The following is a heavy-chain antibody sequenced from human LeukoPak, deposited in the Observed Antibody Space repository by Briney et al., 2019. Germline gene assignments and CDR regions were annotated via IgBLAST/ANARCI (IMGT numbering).Heavy chain of an antibody. CDR2: IRYDGSNK. CDR3: AKTYSSSRAHYYYYYYMDV. D-gene: IGHD6-13*01. J-gene: IGHJ6*03. CDR1: GFTFSSYG. Sequence: GGSLRLSCAASGFTFSSYGMHWVRQAPGKGLQWVAFIRYDGSNKYYVDSVKGRFTISRDNSKNTLYLQMNSLRVEDSAVYYCAKTYSSSRAHYYYYYYMDVWGKGTTVTISS. V-gene: IGHV3-30*02.